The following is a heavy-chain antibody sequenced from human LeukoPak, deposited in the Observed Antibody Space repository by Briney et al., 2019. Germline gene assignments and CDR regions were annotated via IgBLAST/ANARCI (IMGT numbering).Heavy chain of an antibody. CDR2: IIPILGIA. D-gene: IGHD2-2*02. CDR3: ARVADIVVVPAAIFGAFDI. J-gene: IGHJ3*02. V-gene: IGHV1-69*02. Sequence: GASVKVSCKASGGTFSSYTISWVRQAPGQGLEWMGRIIPILGIANYAQKFQGRVTITADKSTSTAYVELSSLRSEDTAVYYCARVADIVVVPAAIFGAFDIWGQGTMVTVSS. CDR1: GGTFSSYT.